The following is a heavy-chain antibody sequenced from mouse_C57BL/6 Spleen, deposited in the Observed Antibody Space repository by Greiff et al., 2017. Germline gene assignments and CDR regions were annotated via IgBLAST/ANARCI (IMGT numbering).Heavy chain of an antibody. CDR3: TRADYYGSSPFAY. J-gene: IGHJ3*01. D-gene: IGHD1-1*01. V-gene: IGHV6-6*01. CDR1: GFTFSDAW. CDR2: IRNKANNHAT. Sequence: VQLKESGGGLVQPGGSMKLSCAASGFTFSDAWMDWVRQSPEKGLEWVAEIRNKANNHATYYAESVKGRFTISRDDSKSSVNLQMHSIRAEDTGIYYGTRADYYGSSPFAYGGQGTLVTVSA.